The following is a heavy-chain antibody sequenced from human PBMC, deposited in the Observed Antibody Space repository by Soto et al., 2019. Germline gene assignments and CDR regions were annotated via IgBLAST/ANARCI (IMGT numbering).Heavy chain of an antibody. Sequence: ASVKVSCKASGYTFTNYGISWVRQAPGQGLEWMGWISGYNGHTNYAQKLQGRVTMTTDTSTTTAYMELRSLRSDDTAVYYCARASGYSYVTAYYYYGMDVWGQGTTVTVSS. CDR1: GYTFTNYG. CDR3: ARASGYSYVTAYYYYGMDV. V-gene: IGHV1-18*01. J-gene: IGHJ6*02. CDR2: ISGYNGHT. D-gene: IGHD5-18*01.